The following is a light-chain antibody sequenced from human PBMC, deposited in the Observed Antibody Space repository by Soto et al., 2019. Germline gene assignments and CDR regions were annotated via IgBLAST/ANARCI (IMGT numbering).Light chain of an antibody. CDR2: EVS. Sequence: QSALTQPPSASGSPGQSVTISCTGTSSDVGGYNYVSWYQQHPGKAPKLMIYEVSKRPSGVPDRFSGSKSGNTASLTVSGLQAEDEADYYCSSYAGSNNLVFGGGTQLPVL. J-gene: IGLJ2*01. CDR3: SSYAGSNNLV. CDR1: SSDVGGYNY. V-gene: IGLV2-8*01.